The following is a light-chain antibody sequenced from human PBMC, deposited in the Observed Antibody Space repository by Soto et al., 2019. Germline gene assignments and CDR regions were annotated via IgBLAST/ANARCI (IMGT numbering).Light chain of an antibody. CDR2: LNSDGSH. Sequence: QLVLTQSPSASASLGASVKLTCTLSSGHSSYAIAWHQQQPEKGPRYLMKLNSDGSHRKGDGIPDRFSGSSSGAERYLTISSLQSEDEADYYCQTWGTGIVVFGGGTKLTV. CDR3: QTWGTGIVV. V-gene: IGLV4-69*01. J-gene: IGLJ2*01. CDR1: SGHSSYA.